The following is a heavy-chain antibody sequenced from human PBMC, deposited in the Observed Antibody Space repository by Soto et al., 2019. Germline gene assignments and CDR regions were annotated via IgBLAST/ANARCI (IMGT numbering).Heavy chain of an antibody. Sequence: QVQLVESGGGVVQPGRSLRLSCAASGFPFSRYGMYWARQAPGKGLEWVAIIRNDEKTKYYVDSVKGRFTISRDNATGTLYREMNGLRDEDRAGYYCARGDYGSGSPIEGYIDAWGKGTSVTVPS. CDR1: GFPFSRYG. V-gene: IGHV3-33*01. CDR2: IRNDEKTK. J-gene: IGHJ6*03. CDR3: ARGDYGSGSPIEGYIDA. D-gene: IGHD3-10*01.